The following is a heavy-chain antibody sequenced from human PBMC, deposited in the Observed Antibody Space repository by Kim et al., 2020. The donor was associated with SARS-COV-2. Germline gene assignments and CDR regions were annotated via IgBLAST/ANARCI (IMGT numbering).Heavy chain of an antibody. CDR1: GFTFSSYG. D-gene: IGHD3-10*01. CDR2: ISYDGSNK. V-gene: IGHV3-30*18. Sequence: GGSLRLSCAASGFTFSSYGMHWVRQAPGKGLEWVAVISYDGSNKYYADSVKGRFTISRDNSKNTLYLQMNSLRAEDTAVYYCAKDRRLGRMVYFDYWGQGTLVTVSS. CDR3: AKDRRLGRMVYFDY. J-gene: IGHJ4*02.